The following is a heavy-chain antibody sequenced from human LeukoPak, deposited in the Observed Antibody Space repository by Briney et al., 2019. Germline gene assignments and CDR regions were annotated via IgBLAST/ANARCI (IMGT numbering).Heavy chain of an antibody. J-gene: IGHJ5*02. CDR1: GGSISSYY. Sequence: SETLSLTCTVSGGSISSYYWSWIRQPPGKGLEWIGYIYTSGSTNYNPSLKSRVTISVDTSKNQFSLKLSSVTAADTAVYYCARLGYSSSGLDPWGQGTLVTVSS. CDR3: ARLGYSSSGLDP. D-gene: IGHD6-6*01. CDR2: IYTSGST. V-gene: IGHV4-4*09.